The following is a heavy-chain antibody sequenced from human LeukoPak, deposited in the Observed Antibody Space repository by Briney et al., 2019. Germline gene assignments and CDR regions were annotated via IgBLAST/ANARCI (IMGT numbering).Heavy chain of an antibody. Sequence: SETLSLTCTVSGGSISSGSYYWSWIRQPPGKGLEWIGYISYTGSTNYNPSLKSRVTISVDTSKNQFSLKLSSVTAADTAVYYCARLGMVRGVIVPAVWGQGTLVTVSS. CDR1: GGSISSGSYY. V-gene: IGHV4-61*01. CDR3: ARLGMVRGVIVPAV. CDR2: ISYTGST. J-gene: IGHJ4*02. D-gene: IGHD3-10*01.